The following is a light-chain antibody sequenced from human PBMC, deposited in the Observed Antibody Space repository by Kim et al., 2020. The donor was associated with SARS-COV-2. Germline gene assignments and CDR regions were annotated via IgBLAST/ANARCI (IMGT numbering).Light chain of an antibody. Sequence: GQSITISCTGTSSDVVGYNYVSWYQQHPGKAPKLMIYDVSKRPSGVSNRFSGSKSGNTASLNISGLQAEDEADYYCSSYTSSSTVVFGGGTQLTVL. CDR2: DVS. CDR3: SSYTSSSTVV. CDR1: SSDVVGYNY. J-gene: IGLJ2*01. V-gene: IGLV2-14*04.